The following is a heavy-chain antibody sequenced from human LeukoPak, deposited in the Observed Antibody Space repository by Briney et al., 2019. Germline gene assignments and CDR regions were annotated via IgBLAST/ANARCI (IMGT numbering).Heavy chain of an antibody. J-gene: IGHJ4*02. V-gene: IGHV3-30*03. CDR3: ATDRDRIAAVGTPLDY. D-gene: IGHD6-13*01. CDR2: ISYDGSNK. CDR1: GFTFSSYG. Sequence: GGSLRLSCAASGFTFSSYGMHWVRQAPGRGLEWVTVISYDGSNKYYADSVKGRFTISRDNSKNTLYLQMNSLRLEDTAVYFCATDRDRIAAVGTPLDYWGQGTLVTVSS.